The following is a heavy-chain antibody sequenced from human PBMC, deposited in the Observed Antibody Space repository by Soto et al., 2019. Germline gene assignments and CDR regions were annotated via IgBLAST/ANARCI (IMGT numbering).Heavy chain of an antibody. CDR1: GFTFTTYG. CDR3: VRGFRHDYGDREAGH. CDR2: MNQDGSAK. Sequence: EVQLVESGGGLVQPGGSLRLSCAASGFTFTTYGMSWVRQAPGKGLEWVANMNQDGSAKYYVDSVKGRFTISRDNPKNSLYLQMDSMKAEDTTVAHCVRGFRHDYGDREAGHWGQGTLVTVSS. D-gene: IGHD4-17*01. V-gene: IGHV3-7*01. J-gene: IGHJ4*02.